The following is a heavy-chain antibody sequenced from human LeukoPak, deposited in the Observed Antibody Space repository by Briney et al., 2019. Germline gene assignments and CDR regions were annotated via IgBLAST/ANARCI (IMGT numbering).Heavy chain of an antibody. D-gene: IGHD6-13*01. V-gene: IGHV4-30-2*06. CDR1: GGSISSGPYF. CDR3: ARDTDSSHAFDI. Sequence: PSQTLSLTCSVSGGSISSGPYFWSWIRQSPGQGLEWIGYIWPSGSTNYNPSLSGRVAISLDKSRNHFTLMVTAVTAADTAVYYCARDTDSSHAFDIWGQGTMVTVSS. CDR2: IWPSGST. J-gene: IGHJ3*02.